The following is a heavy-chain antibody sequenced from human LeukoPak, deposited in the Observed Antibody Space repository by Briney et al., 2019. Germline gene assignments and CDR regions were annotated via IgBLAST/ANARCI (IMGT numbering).Heavy chain of an antibody. Sequence: PSETLSLTCTVSGDSITSYYWSWIRQPPGKGLEWIGYIYYSGSTNYSPSPKSRVTISVDTSKNHFSLKLSSVTAADTAVYYCASIRMVRGVINLDYWGQGTLVTVSS. CDR3: ASIRMVRGVINLDY. J-gene: IGHJ4*02. CDR2: IYYSGST. V-gene: IGHV4-59*01. CDR1: GDSITSYY. D-gene: IGHD3-10*01.